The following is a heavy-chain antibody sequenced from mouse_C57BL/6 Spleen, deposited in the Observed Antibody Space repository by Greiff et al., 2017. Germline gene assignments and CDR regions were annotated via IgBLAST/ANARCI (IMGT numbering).Heavy chain of an antibody. V-gene: IGHV5-17*01. J-gene: IGHJ2*01. CDR2: ISSGSSTI. Sequence: EVHVVESGGGLVKPGGSLKLSCAASGFTFSDYGMHWVRQAPEKGLEWVAYISSGSSTIYYADTVKGRFTISRDNAKNTLYLQMTSLRSEDTAMYYCARRDRYSFDYWGQGTTLSASS. CDR3: ARRDRYSFDY. CDR1: GFTFSDYG.